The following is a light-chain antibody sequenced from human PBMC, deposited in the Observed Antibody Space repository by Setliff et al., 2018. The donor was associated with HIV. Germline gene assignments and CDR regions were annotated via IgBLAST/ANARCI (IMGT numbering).Light chain of an antibody. CDR2: EVR. Sequence: QSVLTQPASVSGSPGQSITISCTGTTSDVGGYNYVSWYQQHPGKAPKLIIYEVRNRPSGVSNRISGSKSGNTASLTISGLQAEDEADYYCSSYAISNTLPFGTGTKVTVL. V-gene: IGLV2-14*01. CDR3: SSYAISNTLP. CDR1: TSDVGGYNY. J-gene: IGLJ1*01.